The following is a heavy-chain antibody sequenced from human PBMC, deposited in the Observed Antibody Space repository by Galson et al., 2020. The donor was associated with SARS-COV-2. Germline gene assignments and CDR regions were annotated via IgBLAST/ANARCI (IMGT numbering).Heavy chain of an antibody. CDR1: GFTFSSYT. V-gene: IGHV3-33*01. CDR3: ARVEDYGWXXXXLDY. J-gene: IGHJ4*02. CDR2: IWYDGSNK. D-gene: IGHD3-10*01. Sequence: GGSLRLSCAASGFTFSSYTMHWVRQAPGKGLEWVAIIWYDGSNKYYADSVKGRFTISRDNSKNTLYLQMNSLRAEDTAVYYCARVEDYGWXXXXLDYWGQGTLVTISS.